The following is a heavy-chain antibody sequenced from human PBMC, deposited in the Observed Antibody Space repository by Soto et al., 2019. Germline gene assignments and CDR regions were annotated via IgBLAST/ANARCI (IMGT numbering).Heavy chain of an antibody. J-gene: IGHJ4*02. Sequence: TLSLTCTVSGASINSGGYYWSWIRQLPGKGLEWIGYIYFSGNTYYNPSLESRVTISLDTSQNQFSLKLSSVIAADTAVYYGASGNVWGVIVADWGQGPVGTV. CDR3: ASGNVWGVIVAD. V-gene: IGHV4-31*03. D-gene: IGHD3-16*02. CDR2: IYFSGNT. CDR1: GASINSGGYY.